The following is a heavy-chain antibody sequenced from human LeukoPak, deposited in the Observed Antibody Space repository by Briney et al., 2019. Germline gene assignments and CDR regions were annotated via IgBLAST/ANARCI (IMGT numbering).Heavy chain of an antibody. V-gene: IGHV3-74*01. CDR1: GYYW. J-gene: IGHJ4*02. CDR2: INSDGSWT. Sequence: GGSLRLSCAASGYYWMHWVRQAPGKGLVWVSHINSDGSWTSYADSVKGRFTISKDNAKNTVYLQMNNLRAEDTAVYYCVSFYETYWGRGTLVTVSS. CDR3: VSFYETY. D-gene: IGHD2-2*01.